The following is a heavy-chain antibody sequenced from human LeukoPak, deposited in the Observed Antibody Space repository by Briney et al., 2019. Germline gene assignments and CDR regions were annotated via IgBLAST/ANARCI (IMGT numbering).Heavy chain of an antibody. D-gene: IGHD3-10*01. V-gene: IGHV4-34*01. Sequence: PSETLSLTCAVYGGSFSGYYWSWIRQPPGKGLEWIGEINHSGSTNYNPSLKSRVTISVDTSKNQFSLKLSSVTAADTAVYYYARGYYGSGSYYNWGQGTLVTVSS. CDR2: INHSGST. CDR1: GGSFSGYY. CDR3: ARGYYGSGSYYN. J-gene: IGHJ4*02.